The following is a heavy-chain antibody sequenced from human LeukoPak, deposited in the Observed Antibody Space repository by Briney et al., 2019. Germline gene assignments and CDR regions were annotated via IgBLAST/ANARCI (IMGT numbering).Heavy chain of an antibody. CDR1: GGSFSGYY. D-gene: IGHD3-10*01. V-gene: IGHV4-34*01. Sequence: PSETLSLTCAAYGGSFSGYYWNWIRQSPGMGLEWIGEINHSGSTNYNPSLKSRVTISVDTPKNQFSLRLTSVTAADTAVYYCARGRAQYYFGSGSQGWFDPWGQGTLVTVSS. CDR3: ARGRAQYYFGSGSQGWFDP. J-gene: IGHJ5*02. CDR2: INHSGST.